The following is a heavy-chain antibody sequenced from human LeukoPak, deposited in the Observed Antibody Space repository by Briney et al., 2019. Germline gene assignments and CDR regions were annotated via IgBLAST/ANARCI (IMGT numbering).Heavy chain of an antibody. CDR2: INWNGGST. V-gene: IGHV3-20*04. Sequence: GGSLRLSCAASGFTFDDYGMSWVRQAPGKGLEWVCGINWNGGSTAYADSVKGRFTISRDNAKNSLYLQVKSLRAEDTALYYCARAGYTSSHNWFDPWGQGTLVTVSS. J-gene: IGHJ5*02. CDR3: ARAGYTSSHNWFDP. CDR1: GFTFDDYG. D-gene: IGHD6-13*01.